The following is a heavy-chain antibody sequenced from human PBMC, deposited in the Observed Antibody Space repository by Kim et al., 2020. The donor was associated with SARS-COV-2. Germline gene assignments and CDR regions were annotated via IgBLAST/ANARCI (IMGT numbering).Heavy chain of an antibody. Sequence: ASVKFSCKASGYTFTSYYMHWVRQAPGQGLEWMGIINPSGGSTSYAQKFQGRVTMTRDTSTSTDYMELSSLRSEDTAVYYCAREGIVVVTAMIHDAFDIWGQGTMVTVSS. V-gene: IGHV1-46*01. J-gene: IGHJ3*02. CDR1: GYTFTSYY. D-gene: IGHD2-21*02. CDR3: AREGIVVVTAMIHDAFDI. CDR2: INPSGGST.